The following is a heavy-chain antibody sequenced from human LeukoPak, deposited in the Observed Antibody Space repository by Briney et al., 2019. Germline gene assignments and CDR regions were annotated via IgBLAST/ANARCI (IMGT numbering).Heavy chain of an antibody. CDR3: ARDATMIVVVQSGAFDI. V-gene: IGHV3-7*01. Sequence: GGSLRLSCAASRFTFSNYWMTWVRQAPGKGLEWVANINQDGSERYYVDSVKGRFTISRDNAKSSLYLQMNSLRAEDTAVYYCARDATMIVVVQSGAFDIWGQGTMVTVSS. J-gene: IGHJ3*02. CDR2: INQDGSER. CDR1: RFTFSNYW. D-gene: IGHD3-22*01.